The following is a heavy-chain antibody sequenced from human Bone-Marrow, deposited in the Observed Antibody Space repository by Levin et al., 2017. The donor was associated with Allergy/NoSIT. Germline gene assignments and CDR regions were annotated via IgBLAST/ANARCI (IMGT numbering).Heavy chain of an antibody. D-gene: IGHD2-2*01. CDR3: ARDQLIEVPGTMGAYGLDV. J-gene: IGHJ6*02. CDR1: GFTFSDYH. Sequence: PGGSLRLSCAASGFTFSDYHMNWIRQAPGKGLEWVSYISSTSPSTNYAKSVKGRFTISRDNAKNSLYLQMNSLRVEDTAVYYCARDQLIEVPGTMGAYGLDVWGQGTTVTVSS. V-gene: IGHV3-11*05. CDR2: ISSTSPST.